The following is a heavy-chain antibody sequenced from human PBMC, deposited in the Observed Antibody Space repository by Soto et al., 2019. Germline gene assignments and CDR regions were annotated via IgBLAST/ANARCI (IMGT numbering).Heavy chain of an antibody. D-gene: IGHD3-3*01. Sequence: GGSLRLSCAASGFTFSSYGMHWVRQAPGKGLEWVAVISYDGSNKYYADSVKGRFTISRDNSKNTLYLQMNSPRAEDTAVYYCAKESETQNYYYGMDVWGQGTTVTVSS. CDR3: AKESETQNYYYGMDV. V-gene: IGHV3-30*18. CDR2: ISYDGSNK. CDR1: GFTFSSYG. J-gene: IGHJ6*02.